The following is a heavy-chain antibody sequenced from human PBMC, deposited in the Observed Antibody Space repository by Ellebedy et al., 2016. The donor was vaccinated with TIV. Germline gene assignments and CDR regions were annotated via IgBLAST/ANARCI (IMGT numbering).Heavy chain of an antibody. Sequence: GESLKISCAASEFTFSSYWIHWVRQTPGKGLVWVSRISPDGRGTSYADSVKGRFTISRDNAKNTLSLEMNSLRVDDTAVYFCARGPVRYTQKGGFLDYWGQGTLVTVSS. CDR3: ARGPVRYTQKGGFLDY. J-gene: IGHJ4*02. D-gene: IGHD3-16*01. CDR2: ISPDGRGT. V-gene: IGHV3-74*01. CDR1: EFTFSSYW.